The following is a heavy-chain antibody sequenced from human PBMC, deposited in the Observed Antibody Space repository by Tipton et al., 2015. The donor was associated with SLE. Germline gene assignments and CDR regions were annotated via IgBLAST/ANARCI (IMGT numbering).Heavy chain of an antibody. CDR3: ASPLLWFGENYMDV. J-gene: IGHJ6*03. D-gene: IGHD3-10*01. CDR2: IYYSGST. CDR1: GGSISSSDYY. V-gene: IGHV4-30-4*01. Sequence: TLSLTCTVSGGSISSSDYYWSWIRQPPGKGLEWIGYIYYSGSTYYNPSLKSRVTISVDTSKNQFSLKLSSVTAADTAVYYCASPLLWFGENYMDVWGKGTTVTVSS.